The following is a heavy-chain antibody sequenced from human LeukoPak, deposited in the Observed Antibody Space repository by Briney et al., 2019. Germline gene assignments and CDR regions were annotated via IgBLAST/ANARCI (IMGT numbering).Heavy chain of an antibody. CDR1: GFMFSSYA. D-gene: IGHD3-16*01. V-gene: IGHV3-23*01. CDR3: ARGGGLDV. CDR2: ISGSDDNA. Sequence: GGSLRLSCATSGFMFSSYAMSWVRQAPGKGLEWVSVISGSDDNAYYGDSMKGRFIISRDTSKNILYLQMNSLRAEDTAVYFCARGGGLDVWGQGATVTVSS. J-gene: IGHJ6*02.